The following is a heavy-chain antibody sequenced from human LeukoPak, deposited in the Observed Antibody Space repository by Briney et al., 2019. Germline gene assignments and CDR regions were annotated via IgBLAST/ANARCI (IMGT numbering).Heavy chain of an antibody. CDR3: AKDGRTYYYGSGSYFGWFDP. Sequence: GGSLRLSYAASGLTFSSYAMSWVRQAPGKGLEWVSSISGSGDITYSADSVKGRFTISRDNSKNTVYLQMNSLRVEDTAVYYCAKDGRTYYYGSGSYFGWFDPRGQGTLVTVSS. D-gene: IGHD3-10*01. J-gene: IGHJ5*02. CDR2: ISGSGDIT. V-gene: IGHV3-23*01. CDR1: GLTFSSYA.